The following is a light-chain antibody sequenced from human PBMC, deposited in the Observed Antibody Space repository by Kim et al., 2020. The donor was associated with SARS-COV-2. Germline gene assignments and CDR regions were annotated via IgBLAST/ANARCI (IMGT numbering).Light chain of an antibody. CDR1: SNNVGYQG. J-gene: IGLJ3*02. CDR2: RSN. V-gene: IGLV10-54*01. Sequence: QAGLTQQPSVSKGLRQTATLTCTGNSNNVGYQGAAWLQQHPGHPPKLLSYRSNNRPSGISERLSASRSGNTASLTISGLQPEDEADYSCSAWDSSLRAWVFGGGTQLTVL. CDR3: SAWDSSLRAWV.